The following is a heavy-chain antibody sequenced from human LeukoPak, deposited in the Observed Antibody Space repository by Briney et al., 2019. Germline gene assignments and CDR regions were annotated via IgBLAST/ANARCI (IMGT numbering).Heavy chain of an antibody. CDR1: GGSISSYY. Sequence: SETLSLTCTVSGGSISSYYWSWIRQPPGKGLEWIGYIYYSGSTNYNPSLKSRVTISVDTSKNQFSLKLSSVTAADTAVYYCARLFYDSSSVDYWGQGTLATVSS. CDR3: ARLFYDSSSVDY. J-gene: IGHJ4*02. D-gene: IGHD3-22*01. CDR2: IYYSGST. V-gene: IGHV4-59*01.